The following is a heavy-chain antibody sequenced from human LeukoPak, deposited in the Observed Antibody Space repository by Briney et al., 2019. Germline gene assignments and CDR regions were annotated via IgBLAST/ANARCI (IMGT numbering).Heavy chain of an antibody. J-gene: IGHJ4*02. Sequence: ASVKVSCKASGGTFSSYAISWVRQAPGQGLEWMGRIIPILGIANYAQKFQGRVTITADKSTSTAYMELSSLRSEDTAVYYCARDYSGSYYSFDHWGQGTLVTVSS. CDR2: IIPILGIA. CDR1: GGTFSSYA. V-gene: IGHV1-69*04. CDR3: ARDYSGSYYSFDH. D-gene: IGHD1-26*01.